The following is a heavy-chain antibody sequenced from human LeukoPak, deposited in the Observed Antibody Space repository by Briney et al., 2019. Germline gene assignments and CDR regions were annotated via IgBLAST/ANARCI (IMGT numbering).Heavy chain of an antibody. CDR1: GFTFSSYE. CDR3: ARDEGSPLWFGEFVNWFDP. V-gene: IGHV3-48*03. J-gene: IGHJ5*02. CDR2: ISSSCSTI. D-gene: IGHD3-10*01. Sequence: GGSLRLSCAASGFTFSSYEMNWVRQAPGKGLEGVSYISSSCSTIYYADSVKGLFTISRDNAKNSLYLQMNSLRAEDTAVYYCARDEGSPLWFGEFVNWFDPWGQGTLVTVSS.